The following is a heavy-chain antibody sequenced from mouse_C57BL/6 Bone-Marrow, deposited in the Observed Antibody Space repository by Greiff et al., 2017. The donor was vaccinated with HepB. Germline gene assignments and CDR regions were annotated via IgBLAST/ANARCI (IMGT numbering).Heavy chain of an antibody. CDR3: AREDDSGAYYFDY. CDR1: GYAFSSSW. V-gene: IGHV1-82*01. J-gene: IGHJ2*01. CDR2: IYPGDGDT. D-gene: IGHD2-13*01. Sequence: QVQLQQSGPELVKPGASVKISCKASGYAFSSSWMNWVKQRPGKGLEWIGRIYPGDGDTNYNGKFKGKATLTADKSSSTAYMQLSSLTSEDSAVYFCAREDDSGAYYFDYWGQGTTLTVSS.